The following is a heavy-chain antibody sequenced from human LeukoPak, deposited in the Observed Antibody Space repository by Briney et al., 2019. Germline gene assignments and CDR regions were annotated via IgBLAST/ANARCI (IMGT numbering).Heavy chain of an antibody. V-gene: IGHV3-73*01. CDR1: GFTFSGSA. J-gene: IGHJ4*02. CDR3: LSGQLVRN. CDR2: IRSKANSYAT. D-gene: IGHD6-6*01. Sequence: GGSLRLSCAASGFTFSGSAMHWVRQASGKGLEWVGRIRSKANSYATAYAASVKGRFTISRDDSKNTAYLQMNSLKAEDTAVYYCLSGQLVRNWGQGTLVTVSS.